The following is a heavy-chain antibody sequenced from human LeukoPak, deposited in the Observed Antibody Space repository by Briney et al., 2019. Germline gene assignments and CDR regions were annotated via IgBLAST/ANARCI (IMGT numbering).Heavy chain of an antibody. D-gene: IGHD3-10*01. CDR2: INPSGGST. V-gene: IGHV1-46*01. J-gene: IGHJ3*02. CDR3: AREIDPMVRGREGAFDI. CDR1: GYTFTSYY. Sequence: ASVKVSCKASGYTFTSYYMHWVRQAPGQGLEWMGIINPSGGSTSYAQKFQGRVTMTRDTSTSTVYMELSSLRSEDTAVYYCAREIDPMVRGREGAFDIWGQGTMVTVS.